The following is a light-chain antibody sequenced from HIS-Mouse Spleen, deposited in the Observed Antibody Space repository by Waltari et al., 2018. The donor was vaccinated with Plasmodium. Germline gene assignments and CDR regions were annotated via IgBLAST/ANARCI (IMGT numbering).Light chain of an antibody. Sequence: SYELTQPPSVSVSPGQTARITCSGDALPKKYAYWYQPKSSQAPVLVIYEDSKRPSGIPERFPGSSSGTMATWTISVAQVEDEADYYCYSTDSSGNHRVFGGGTKLTVL. CDR2: EDS. V-gene: IGLV3-10*01. J-gene: IGLJ3*02. CDR3: YSTDSSGNHRV. CDR1: ALPKKY.